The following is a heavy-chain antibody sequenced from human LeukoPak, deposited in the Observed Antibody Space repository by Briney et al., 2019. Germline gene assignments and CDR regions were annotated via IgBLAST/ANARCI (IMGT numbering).Heavy chain of an antibody. V-gene: IGHV3-53*01. J-gene: IGHJ4*02. Sequence: GRSLRLSCAASGFTFSSYAMHWVRQAPGKGLEWVSVIYSGGSTYYADSVKGRFTISRDNSKNTLYLQMNSLRAEDTAVYYCARDLYGLGYFDYWGQGTLVTVSS. CDR1: GFTFSSYA. CDR2: IYSGGST. D-gene: IGHD2/OR15-2a*01. CDR3: ARDLYGLGYFDY.